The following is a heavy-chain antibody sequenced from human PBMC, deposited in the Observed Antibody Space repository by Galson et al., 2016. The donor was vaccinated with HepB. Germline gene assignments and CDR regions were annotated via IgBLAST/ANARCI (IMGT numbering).Heavy chain of an antibody. CDR2: ISHDGSIS. Sequence: LRLSCAASGFTFNVYGMHWVRQAPGKGLEWVASISHDGSISYHVDSVKGRFTISRDNFKSTLYLEMNSLRGEDTAIYYCAKGDYDVLRYSDHWGQGTLVTVSS. CDR1: GFTFNVYG. J-gene: IGHJ4*02. V-gene: IGHV3-30*18. D-gene: IGHD3-9*01. CDR3: AKGDYDVLRYSDH.